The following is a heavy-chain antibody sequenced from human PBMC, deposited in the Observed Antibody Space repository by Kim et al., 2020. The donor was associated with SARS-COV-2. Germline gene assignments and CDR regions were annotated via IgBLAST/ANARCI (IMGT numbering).Heavy chain of an antibody. CDR3: ARDHCSSTSCYAGGYYYYYGMDV. V-gene: IGHV4-39*07. CDR2: IYYSGST. Sequence: SETLSLTCTVSGGSISSSSYYWGWIRQPPGKGLEWIGSIYYSGSTYYNPSLKSRVTISVDTSKNQFSLKLSSVTAADTAVYYCARDHCSSTSCYAGGYYYYYGMDVWGQGTTVTVSS. J-gene: IGHJ6*02. D-gene: IGHD2-2*01. CDR1: GGSISSSSYY.